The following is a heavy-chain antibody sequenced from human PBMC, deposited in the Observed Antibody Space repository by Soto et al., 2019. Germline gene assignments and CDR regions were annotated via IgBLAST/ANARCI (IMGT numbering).Heavy chain of an antibody. CDR2: IFHSGST. CDR1: GGSISSNNW. J-gene: IGHJ4*02. CDR3: AGLVNMVTATAGFDY. V-gene: IGHV4-4*02. Sequence: SETLSLTCAVSGGSISSNNWWSWVRQPPGKGLEWIGEIFHSGSTNYNPSLKSRVTVLLDKSKNQFSLKLTSVTAADTAVYYCAGLVNMVTATAGFDYWGQGILVTVSS. D-gene: IGHD2-21*02.